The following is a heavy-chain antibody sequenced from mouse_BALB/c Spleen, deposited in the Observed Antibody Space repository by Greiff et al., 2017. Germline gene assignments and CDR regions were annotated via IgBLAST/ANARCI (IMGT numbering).Heavy chain of an antibody. Sequence: VQLQQSGAELVKPGASVKLSCTASGFNIKDTYMHWVKQRPEQGLEWIGRIDPANGNTKYDPKFQGKATITADTSSNTAYLQLSSLTSEDTAVYYFARGEGYNFDYWGQGTTLTVAS. CDR2: IDPANGNT. CDR1: GFNIKDTY. D-gene: IGHD3-1*01. CDR3: ARGEGYNFDY. V-gene: IGHV14-3*02. J-gene: IGHJ2*01.